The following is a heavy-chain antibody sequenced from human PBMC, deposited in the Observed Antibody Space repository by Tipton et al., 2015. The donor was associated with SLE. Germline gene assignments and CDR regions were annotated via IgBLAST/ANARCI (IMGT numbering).Heavy chain of an antibody. Sequence: PGLVKPSQTLSLTCAISGDSVSSNSAAWNWIRRSPSRGLEWLGRTYYRSKWYNDYALSLKSRITINPDTSKNQFSLHLNSVTPEDTAVYYCAREGDAFDIWGQGTRVTVSS. CDR1: GDSVSSNSAA. CDR3: AREGDAFDI. CDR2: TYYRSKWYN. J-gene: IGHJ3*02. V-gene: IGHV6-1*01.